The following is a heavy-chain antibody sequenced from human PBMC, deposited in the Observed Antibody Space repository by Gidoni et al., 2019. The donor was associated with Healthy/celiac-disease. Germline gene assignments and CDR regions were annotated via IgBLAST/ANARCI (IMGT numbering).Heavy chain of an antibody. J-gene: IGHJ6*02. CDR3: ARGLMESRGGMDV. V-gene: IGHV3-21*01. CDR2: ISSSSSYI. D-gene: IGHD3-3*01. CDR1: GSTFSSYS. Sequence: EVQLVESGGGLVKPGWSLRLSCAASGSTFSSYSMNWVRQAPGKGLEWVSSISSSSSYIYYADSVKGRFTSSRDNAKNSLYLQMNSLRAEDTAVYYCARGLMESRGGMDVWGQGTTVTVSS.